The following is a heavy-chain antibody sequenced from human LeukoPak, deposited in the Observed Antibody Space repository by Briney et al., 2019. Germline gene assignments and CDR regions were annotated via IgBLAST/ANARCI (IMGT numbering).Heavy chain of an antibody. J-gene: IGHJ4*02. Sequence: GGSLRLSCAASGFTVSSNYMSWVRQAPGKGLEWVSVSYSGGSTYYADSVKGRFPISRDNSKNTLYLQLTSLRAEDTAVYYCARSRGSYSPGAFVYWGQGTLVTVSS. CDR2: SYSGGST. CDR3: ARSRGSYSPGAFVY. CDR1: GFTVSSNY. V-gene: IGHV3-53*01. D-gene: IGHD1-26*01.